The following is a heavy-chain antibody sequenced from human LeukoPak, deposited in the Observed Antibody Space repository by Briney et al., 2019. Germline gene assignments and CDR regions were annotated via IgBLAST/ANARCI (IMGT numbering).Heavy chain of an antibody. Sequence: SETLSLTCTASGGSISSGSYYWSWIRQPAGKGLEWIGRIYTSGSTNYNPSLKSRVTISVDTSKNQFSLKLSSVTAADTAVYYCARAASYYYGSGSYYKDYYYYYMDVWGKGTTVTVSS. J-gene: IGHJ6*03. CDR3: ARAASYYYGSGSYYKDYYYYYMDV. D-gene: IGHD3-10*01. CDR1: GGSISSGSYY. V-gene: IGHV4-61*02. CDR2: IYTSGST.